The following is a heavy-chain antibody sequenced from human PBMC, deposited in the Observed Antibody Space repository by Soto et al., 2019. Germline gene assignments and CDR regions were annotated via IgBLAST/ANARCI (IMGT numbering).Heavy chain of an antibody. CDR1: GFSFSNHA. CDR2: ISGGSTIT. CDR3: AKDVMYAGLSRFDC. J-gene: IGHJ4*02. D-gene: IGHD2-8*02. Sequence: GGSLRLSCTASGFSFSNHALSWGRQSPGKGLEWVSSISGGSTITYFADSVTGRFTISRDNSKNTLYLQMDSLRADDTAVYYCAKDVMYAGLSRFDCWGQGTLVTVSS. V-gene: IGHV3-23*01.